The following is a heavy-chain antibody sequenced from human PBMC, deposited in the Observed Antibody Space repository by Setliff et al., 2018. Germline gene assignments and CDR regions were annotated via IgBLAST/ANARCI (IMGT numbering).Heavy chain of an antibody. CDR2: IKEDGSEK. CDR3: ARDGGEY. D-gene: IGHD3-16*01. V-gene: IGHV3-7*01. CDR1: GFTFSRYW. Sequence: GGSLRLSCVASGFTFSRYWMTWVRQAPGKGLEWVANIKEDGSEKYYVDSVKGRFTVSRDNAKNSLYLQMNSLRVEDTAVYYCARDGGEYWGQGTLVTVSS. J-gene: IGHJ4*02.